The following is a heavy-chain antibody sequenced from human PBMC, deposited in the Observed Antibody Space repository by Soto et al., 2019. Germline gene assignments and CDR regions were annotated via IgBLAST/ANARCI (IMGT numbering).Heavy chain of an antibody. CDR3: ARLRGYDFCSGYWIVYNWFDP. CDR1: GGSISSSSYY. V-gene: IGHV4-39*01. J-gene: IGHJ5*02. Sequence: PSETLSLTCTVSGGSISSSSYYWGWIRQPPGKGLEWIGSIYYSGSTYYNPSLKSRVTISVDTSKNQFSLKLSSVTAADTAVYYCARLRGYDFCSGYWIVYNWFDPWGQGTLVTVSS. D-gene: IGHD3-3*01. CDR2: IYYSGST.